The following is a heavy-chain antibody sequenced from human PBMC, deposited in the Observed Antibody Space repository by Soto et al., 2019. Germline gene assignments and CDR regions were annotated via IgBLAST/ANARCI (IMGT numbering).Heavy chain of an antibody. CDR2: ISGSGGST. V-gene: IGHV3-23*01. CDR1: GFTFSSYA. J-gene: IGHJ6*03. Sequence: GGSLRLSCAASGFTFSSYAMSWVRQAPGKGLEWVSAISGSGGSTYYADSVKGRFTISRDNSKNTLYLQMNSLRAEDTAVYYCAKMGRVPAATWQGFDYYYYMDVWGKGTTVTVSS. D-gene: IGHD2-2*01. CDR3: AKMGRVPAATWQGFDYYYYMDV.